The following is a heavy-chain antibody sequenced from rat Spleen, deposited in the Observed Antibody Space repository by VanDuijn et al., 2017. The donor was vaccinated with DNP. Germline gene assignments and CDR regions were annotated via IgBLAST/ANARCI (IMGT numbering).Heavy chain of an antibody. CDR1: GFTFSDYN. CDR2: ISHDGSST. Sequence: EVQVVESGGGLVQPGRSLKLSCAASGFTFSDYNMAWVRQAPKKGLEWVATISHDGSSTNYRDSVKGRFTCSRDNAKSTLYLQIDSLRSEDTATYYCATHDWVNWGQGVMVTVSS. CDR3: ATHDWVN. D-gene: IGHD5-1*01. J-gene: IGHJ2*01. V-gene: IGHV5-7*01.